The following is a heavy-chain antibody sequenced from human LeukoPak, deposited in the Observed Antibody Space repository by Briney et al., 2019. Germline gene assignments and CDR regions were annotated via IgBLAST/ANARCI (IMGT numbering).Heavy chain of an antibody. CDR3: ARDPDCDSTSCYIGPYNWFDP. Sequence: GGSLRLSCAASGFTFSSYWMYWVRQAPGKGLVWVSRINTDGSSTTYANSVKGRFTISRDNAKNSLYLQMNSLRAEDTAVYYCARDPDCDSTSCYIGPYNWFDPWGQGTLVTVSS. D-gene: IGHD2-2*02. J-gene: IGHJ5*02. CDR1: GFTFSSYW. CDR2: INTDGSST. V-gene: IGHV3-74*01.